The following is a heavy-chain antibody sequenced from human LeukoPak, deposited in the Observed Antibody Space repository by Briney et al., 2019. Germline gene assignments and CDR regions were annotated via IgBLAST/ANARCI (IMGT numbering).Heavy chain of an antibody. V-gene: IGHV3-33*01. CDR3: ARAAQGSSGWFFDY. D-gene: IGHD6-19*01. Sequence: PGRSLRLSCAASGLTFSGYGMHWVRQAPGKGLEWVAVIWYDGSNKYYADSVKGRFTISRDNSKNTLYLQMNSLRAEDTAVYYCARAAQGSSGWFFDYWGQGTLVTVSS. CDR2: IWYDGSNK. CDR1: GLTFSGYG. J-gene: IGHJ4*02.